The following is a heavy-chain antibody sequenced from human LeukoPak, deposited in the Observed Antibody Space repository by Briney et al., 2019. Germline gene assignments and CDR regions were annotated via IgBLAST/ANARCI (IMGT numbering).Heavy chain of an antibody. V-gene: IGHV4-39*07. CDR2: IYYSGST. D-gene: IGHD1-26*01. J-gene: IGHJ4*02. CDR3: ARGPPRLVGATRFDY. Sequence: SETLSLTCTVSGDSISGSYYHWGWIRQSPGKGLEWIGSIYYSGSTYYNPSLKSRVTISVDTSRNQFSLRLSSVTAADTAVYYCARGPPRLVGATRFDYWGRGTLVTVSS. CDR1: GDSISGSYYH.